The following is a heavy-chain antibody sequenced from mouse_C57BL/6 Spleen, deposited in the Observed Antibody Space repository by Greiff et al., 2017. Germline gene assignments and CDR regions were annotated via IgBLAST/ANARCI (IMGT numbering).Heavy chain of an antibody. V-gene: IGHV1-80*01. D-gene: IGHD2-1*01. CDR2: IYPGDGDT. CDR1: GYAFSSYW. J-gene: IGHJ2*01. Sequence: VQLQQSGAELVKPGASVKISCKASGYAFSSYWMNWVKQRPGKGLEWIGQIYPGDGDTNYNGKFKGKATLTADKSSRTAYMQLSSLTSEDSAVYFCARTLGNYFFDYWGQGTTLTVSS. CDR3: ARTLGNYFFDY.